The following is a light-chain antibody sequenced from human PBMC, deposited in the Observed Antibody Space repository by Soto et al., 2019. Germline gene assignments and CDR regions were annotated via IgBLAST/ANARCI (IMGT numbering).Light chain of an antibody. CDR1: QIFGSSY. J-gene: IGKJ5*01. Sequence: VLTQSPATLSLSPGDSATLSCRASQIFGSSYLAWYQQKSGQAPRLLIYAASRRATGIPDRFSGSGSGTDFTLTITRLEPEDFAVFYCQQSGNSSIIFGQGTRLESK. CDR2: AAS. CDR3: QQSGNSSII. V-gene: IGKV3-20*01.